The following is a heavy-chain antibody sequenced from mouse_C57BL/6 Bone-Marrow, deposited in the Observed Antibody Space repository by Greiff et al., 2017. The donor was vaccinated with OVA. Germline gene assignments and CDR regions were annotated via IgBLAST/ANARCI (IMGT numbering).Heavy chain of an antibody. V-gene: IGHV5-6*01. CDR3: ARPPTTVVAWYFDV. J-gene: IGHJ1*03. CDR1: GFTFSSYG. D-gene: IGHD1-1*01. CDR2: ISSGGSYT. Sequence: EVMLVESGGDLVKPGGSLKLSCAASGFTFSSYGMSWVRQTPDKRLEWVATISSGGSYTYYPDSVKGRFTISRDNAKNTLYLQMSSLKSEDTAMYYCARPPTTVVAWYFDVWGTGTTVTVSS.